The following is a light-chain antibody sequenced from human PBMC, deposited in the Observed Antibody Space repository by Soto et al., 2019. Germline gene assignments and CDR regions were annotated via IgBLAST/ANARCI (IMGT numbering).Light chain of an antibody. CDR3: QQYNNWPWT. Sequence: EIVMTQSPATLYVSPGERATLSCRASQSVSTNLAWYQQKPCQAPRLLIYGASTRATGIPARFSGSGSGTEFTLTISSLQSEDFAVYYCQQYNNWPWTFGQGTKVEIK. V-gene: IGKV3-15*01. CDR1: QSVSTN. J-gene: IGKJ1*01. CDR2: GAS.